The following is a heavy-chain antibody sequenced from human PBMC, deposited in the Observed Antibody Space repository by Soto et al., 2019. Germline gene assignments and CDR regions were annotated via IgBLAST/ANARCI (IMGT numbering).Heavy chain of an antibody. J-gene: IGHJ6*02. V-gene: IGHV4-59*01. CDR3: ARDLHCSGGSCYSVGMDV. Sequence: SETLSLTCTVSGGSISSYYWSWIRQPPGKGLEWIGYIYYSGSTNYNPSLKSRVTISVDTSKNQFSLKLSSVTAADTAVYYCARDLHCSGGSCYSVGMDVWGQGSTVTVSS. D-gene: IGHD2-15*01. CDR2: IYYSGST. CDR1: GGSISSYY.